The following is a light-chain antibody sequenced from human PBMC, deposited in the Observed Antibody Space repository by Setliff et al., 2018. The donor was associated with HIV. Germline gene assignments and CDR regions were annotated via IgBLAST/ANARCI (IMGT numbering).Light chain of an antibody. Sequence: QSVLTQPASVSGSPGQSIAISCTGTSSNVGAYKYVSWYQQHPGKAPRLLIYEVNNRPSGVPNRSSGSKSGNTASLTISGLQAEDEADYYCCSYAGSYTWMFGGGTKVTVL. CDR3: CSYAGSYTWM. V-gene: IGLV2-14*01. CDR2: EVN. CDR1: SSNVGAYKY. J-gene: IGLJ3*02.